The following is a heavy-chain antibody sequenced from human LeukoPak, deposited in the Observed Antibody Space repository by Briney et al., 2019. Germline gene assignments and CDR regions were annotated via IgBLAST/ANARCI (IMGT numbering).Heavy chain of an antibody. J-gene: IGHJ4*02. Sequence: PGGSLRLSCAASGFTFSSYWMHWVRQAPGKGLVWVSRINHDGSSTSYADSVKGRFTISRDNSKNTLYLQMNSLRAEDTAVYYCAKLGYSSSWYHLPWIDYWGQGTLVTVSS. CDR1: GFTFSSYW. CDR2: INHDGSST. CDR3: AKLGYSSSWYHLPWIDY. D-gene: IGHD6-13*01. V-gene: IGHV3-74*01.